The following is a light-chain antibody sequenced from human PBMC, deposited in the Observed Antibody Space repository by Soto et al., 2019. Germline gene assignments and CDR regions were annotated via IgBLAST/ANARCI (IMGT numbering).Light chain of an antibody. CDR3: SSYTTSNTWL. Sequence: QSVLTQPPSVSAAPGQKVTISCSGSSSNIGNNYVSWYQQLPGTAPKLLIYEVSNRPSGVSYRFSGSKSANTASLTISGLQADDEADYYCSSYTTSNTWLFGGGTKLTVL. J-gene: IGLJ3*02. V-gene: IGLV1-51*01. CDR2: EVS. CDR1: SSNIGNNY.